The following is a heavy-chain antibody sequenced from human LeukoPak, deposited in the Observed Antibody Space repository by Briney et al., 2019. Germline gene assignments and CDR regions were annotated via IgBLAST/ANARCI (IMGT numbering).Heavy chain of an antibody. J-gene: IGHJ4*02. V-gene: IGHV4-34*01. Sequence: PSETLSLTCAVYGGSFSGYYWSWIRQPPGKGLEWIGEINHSGNTNYNPSLKSRVTISVDTSKNQFSLKLSSVTAADTAVYYCARGKPAASLDYRGQGTLVTVSS. D-gene: IGHD2-2*01. CDR3: ARGKPAASLDY. CDR2: INHSGNT. CDR1: GGSFSGYY.